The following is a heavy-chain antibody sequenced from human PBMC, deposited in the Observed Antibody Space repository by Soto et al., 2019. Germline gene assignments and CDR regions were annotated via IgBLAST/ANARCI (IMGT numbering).Heavy chain of an antibody. CDR1: GGSFSGYY. Sequence: SETLSLTCAVYGGSFSGYYWSWIRQPPGKGLEWIGEINHSGSTNYNPSLKSRVTISVDTSKNQFSLRLRSVTAADTAVYYCAREAPSTVTIDYWGQGTLVTVSS. D-gene: IGHD4-17*01. J-gene: IGHJ4*02. CDR3: AREAPSTVTIDY. CDR2: INHSGST. V-gene: IGHV4-34*01.